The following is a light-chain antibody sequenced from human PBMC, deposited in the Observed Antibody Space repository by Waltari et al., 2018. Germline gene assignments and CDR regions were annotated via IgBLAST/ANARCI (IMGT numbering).Light chain of an antibody. CDR2: DAS. V-gene: IGKV3-11*01. J-gene: IGKJ4*01. CDR3: QQRSDWLLT. CDR1: QCVSSY. Sequence: ERATLSCRASQCVSSYLAWYQQKSGQAPRLPIYDASNRATGIPARFSGGGSGTDFTLTISSLEPEDFAVYYCQQRSDWLLTFGGGTKVEIK.